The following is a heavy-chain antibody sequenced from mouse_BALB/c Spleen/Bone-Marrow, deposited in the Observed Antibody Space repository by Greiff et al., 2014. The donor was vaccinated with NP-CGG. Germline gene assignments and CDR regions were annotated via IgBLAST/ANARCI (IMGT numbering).Heavy chain of an antibody. CDR3: ARERYGDAMDY. D-gene: IGHD2-14*01. J-gene: IGHJ4*01. CDR1: GYTFTDYN. CDR2: IYPYNGGT. Sequence: EVNLVESGPELVKPGASVKISCKTSGYTFTDYNMHWVKQSHGKSLEWIGYIYPYNGGTAYNQKFKSKATLTVDNSSSTAYMELRSLTSEDSAVYYCARERYGDAMDYWGQGTSVTVSS. V-gene: IGHV1S29*02.